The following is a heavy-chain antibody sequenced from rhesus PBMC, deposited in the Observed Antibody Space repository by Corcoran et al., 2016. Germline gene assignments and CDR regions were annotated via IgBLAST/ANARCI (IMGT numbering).Heavy chain of an antibody. V-gene: IGHV4-169*01. CDR1: GGSISSSY. D-gene: IGHD3-16*01. J-gene: IGHJ4*01. CDR3: ASQNYSGSYYYTFDY. CDR2: IYGSGSSN. Sequence: QLQLQESGPGLVKPSETLSVTCAVSGGSISSSYWSWIRQAPGKGLEWIGYIYGSGSSNNYNPSLKSLVTLSVDTSKNQLSLKLGSVTTADTAVYYCASQNYSGSYYYTFDYWGQGVLVTVSS.